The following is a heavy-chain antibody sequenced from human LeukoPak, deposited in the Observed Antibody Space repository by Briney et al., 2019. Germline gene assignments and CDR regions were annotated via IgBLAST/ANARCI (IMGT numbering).Heavy chain of an antibody. Sequence: PGGSLRLSCQGSGFTFSDHHMHWVRQAPAMGLEWVGRSPARNKPNRCSTQYAASVRGRFTISRDDSRNSMYLQIDSLRAEDTARYYCTRVLTTDRGWYTFEFWGQGVLVTVSS. D-gene: IGHD6-19*01. V-gene: IGHV3-72*01. CDR2: SPARNKPNRCST. CDR3: TRVLTTDRGWYTFEF. J-gene: IGHJ4*02. CDR1: GFTFSDHH.